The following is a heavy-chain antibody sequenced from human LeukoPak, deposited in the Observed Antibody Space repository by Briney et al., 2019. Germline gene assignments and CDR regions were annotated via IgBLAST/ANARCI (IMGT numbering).Heavy chain of an antibody. J-gene: IGHJ4*02. CDR1: GFTFSSYA. CDR3: AKGGYSYGLDY. D-gene: IGHD5-18*01. CDR2: IGGSDDNA. Sequence: GGSLRLSCVASGFTFSSYAMSWVRQAPGKALAWVSVIGGSDDNAHYADSVKGRFTISRDNSRNTLHLQMNSLRAEDTAVYYCAKGGYSYGLDYWGQGTLVTVSS. V-gene: IGHV3-23*01.